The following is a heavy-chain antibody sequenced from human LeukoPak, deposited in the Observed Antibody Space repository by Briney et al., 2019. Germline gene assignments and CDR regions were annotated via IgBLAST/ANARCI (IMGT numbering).Heavy chain of an antibody. D-gene: IGHD3-3*01. J-gene: IGHJ6*02. Sequence: GGSLRLSCAASGFTFRDYGMHWVRQAPGKGLEWLAVISYDGSKEYYADSVKGRFIISRDNSKNTVYLQMSSLRPEETAVYYCASPMTTPGSGYCYYYGMDVWGQGTTVTVSS. CDR1: GFTFRDYG. CDR2: ISYDGSKE. V-gene: IGHV3-30*03. CDR3: ASPMTTPGSGYCYYYGMDV.